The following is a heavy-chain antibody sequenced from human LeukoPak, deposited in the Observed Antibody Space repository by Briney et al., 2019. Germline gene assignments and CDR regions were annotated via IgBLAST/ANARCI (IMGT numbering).Heavy chain of an antibody. CDR2: ISGSGGST. V-gene: IGHV3-23*01. Sequence: GGSLRLSCAASGFTFSSYALSWVHQAPGKGLEWVSAISGSGGSTYYADSVKGRFTISRDNSKNTLYLQMNSLRAEDTAVYYCAKVRFLEWLPYYYYGMDVWGQGTTVTVSS. D-gene: IGHD3-3*01. CDR3: AKVRFLEWLPYYYYGMDV. J-gene: IGHJ6*02. CDR1: GFTFSSYA.